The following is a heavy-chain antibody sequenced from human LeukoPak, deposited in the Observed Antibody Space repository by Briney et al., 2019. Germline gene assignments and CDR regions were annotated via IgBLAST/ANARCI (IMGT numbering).Heavy chain of an antibody. Sequence: PSETLSLTCTVSGGSISSYYWSWIRQPPGKGLEWIGEINHSGSTNYNPSLKSRVTISVDTSKNQFSLKLSSVTAADTAVYYCASYAKDIVVLPAASIYWYFDLWGRGTLVTVSS. CDR3: ASYAKDIVVLPAASIYWYFDL. J-gene: IGHJ2*01. V-gene: IGHV4-34*01. CDR1: GGSISSYY. D-gene: IGHD2-2*01. CDR2: INHSGST.